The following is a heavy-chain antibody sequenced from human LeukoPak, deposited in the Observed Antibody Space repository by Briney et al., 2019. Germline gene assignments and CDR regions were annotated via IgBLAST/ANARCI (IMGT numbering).Heavy chain of an antibody. CDR3: ARGASRDGSGY. CDR1: GFTVSSNY. CDR2: IYSGGGT. J-gene: IGHJ4*02. Sequence: GGSLRLSCTASGFTVSSNYMSWVRQAPGKGLEWVSVIYSGGGTYYADSVKGRFTISRDNSKNTLFLQMNSLRAEDTAVYYCARGASRDGSGYWGQGTLVTVSS. D-gene: IGHD5-24*01. V-gene: IGHV3-66*01.